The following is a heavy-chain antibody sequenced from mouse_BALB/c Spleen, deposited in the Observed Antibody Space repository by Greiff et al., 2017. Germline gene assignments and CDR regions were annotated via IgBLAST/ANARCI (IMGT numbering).Heavy chain of an antibody. J-gene: IGHJ1*01. V-gene: IGHV5-4*02. CDR2: ISDGGSYT. CDR3: AVVAPYWYFDV. Sequence: EVMLVESGGGLVKPGGSLKLSCAASGFTFSDYYMYWVRQTPEKRLEWVATISDGGSYTYYPDSVKGRFTISRDNAKNNLYLQMSSLKSEDTAMYYCAVVAPYWYFDVWGAGTTVTVSS. D-gene: IGHD1-1*01. CDR1: GFTFSDYY.